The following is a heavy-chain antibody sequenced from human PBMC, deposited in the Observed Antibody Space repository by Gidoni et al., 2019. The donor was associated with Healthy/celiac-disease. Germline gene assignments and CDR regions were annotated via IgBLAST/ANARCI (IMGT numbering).Heavy chain of an antibody. J-gene: IGHJ4*02. Sequence: QVQLQESGPGLVKPSETLSLTCTVSGGSISSYYWSWIRQPPGKGLEWIGYIYYSGSTNYNPSLKSRVTISVDTSKNQFSLKLSSVTAADTAVYYCASGEKEMATNYYWGQGTLVTVSS. D-gene: IGHD5-12*01. CDR2: IYYSGST. CDR1: GGSISSYY. V-gene: IGHV4-59*08. CDR3: ASGEKEMATNYY.